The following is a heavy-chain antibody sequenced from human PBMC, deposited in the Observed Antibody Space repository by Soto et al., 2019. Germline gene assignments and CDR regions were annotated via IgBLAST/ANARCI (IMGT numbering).Heavy chain of an antibody. J-gene: IGHJ4*02. D-gene: IGHD3-22*01. CDR3: ARAHDSSGYPLDY. Sequence: SETLSLTCAVSGGSISSGGYSWSWIRQPPGKGLEWIGYIYHSGSTYYNPSLKSRVTISVDTSKNQFSLKLSSVTAADTAVYYCARAHDSSGYPLDYWGQGTLVTVSS. CDR2: IYHSGST. V-gene: IGHV4-30-2*05. CDR1: GGSISSGGYS.